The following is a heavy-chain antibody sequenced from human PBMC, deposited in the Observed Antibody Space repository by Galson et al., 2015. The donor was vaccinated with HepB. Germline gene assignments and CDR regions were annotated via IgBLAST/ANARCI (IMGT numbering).Heavy chain of an antibody. CDR3: AKAGYDFWSGSYGVFDI. J-gene: IGHJ4*02. CDR2: ISGGGGGT. CDR1: GFTFSVYA. Sequence: SLRLSCAASGFTFSVYAMNWVRQAPGKGLEWVASISGGGGGTYYADSVKGRFTISRDNSKNTLFLQMHGLRADDTALYYCAKAGYDFWSGSYGVFDIWGQGVLVSVSS. D-gene: IGHD3/OR15-3a*01. V-gene: IGHV3-23*01.